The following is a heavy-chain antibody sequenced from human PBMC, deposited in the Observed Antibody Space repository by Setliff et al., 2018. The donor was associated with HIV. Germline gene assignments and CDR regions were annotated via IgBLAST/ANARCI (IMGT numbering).Heavy chain of an antibody. CDR2: IIHILGIA. V-gene: IGHV1-69*10. CDR1: GGTFNRYA. Sequence: GASVKVSCKPSGGTFNRYAISWVRQAPGQGLEWMGGIIHILGIANYAQKFQGGVTITADETTSTAYMELSSLRSEDTAVYYCARESACSSTSCPKVLDYWGQGRLVTVSS. CDR3: ARESACSSTSCPKVLDY. J-gene: IGHJ4*02. D-gene: IGHD2-2*01.